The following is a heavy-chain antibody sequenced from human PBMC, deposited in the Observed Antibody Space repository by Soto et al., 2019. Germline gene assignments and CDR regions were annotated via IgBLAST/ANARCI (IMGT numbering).Heavy chain of an antibody. Sequence: ASVKVSCKASGYTFTSYYMHWVRQAPGQGLEWMGIINPSGGSTSYAQKFQGRVTMTRDTSTSTVYMELSSLRSEDTAVYYCARGRPPYCSGGSCYSGPYYYYGMDVWGQGTTVTVSS. V-gene: IGHV1-46*03. J-gene: IGHJ6*02. CDR2: INPSGGST. CDR3: ARGRPPYCSGGSCYSGPYYYYGMDV. CDR1: GYTFTSYY. D-gene: IGHD2-15*01.